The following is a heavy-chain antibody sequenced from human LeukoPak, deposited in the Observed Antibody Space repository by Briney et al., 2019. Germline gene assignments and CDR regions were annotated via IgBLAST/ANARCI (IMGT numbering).Heavy chain of an antibody. CDR3: AKSGYRSSWHLHFDY. D-gene: IGHD6-13*01. V-gene: IGHV3-30*18. J-gene: IGHJ4*02. Sequence: PGGSLRLSCAASGFTFSNYGTHWVRQAPGKGLEWVAVITYDGSNEYYADSVKGRFTISRDNSKNTLYLQMNSLRAEDTAVYYCAKSGYRSSWHLHFDYWGQGTLVTVSS. CDR2: ITYDGSNE. CDR1: GFTFSNYG.